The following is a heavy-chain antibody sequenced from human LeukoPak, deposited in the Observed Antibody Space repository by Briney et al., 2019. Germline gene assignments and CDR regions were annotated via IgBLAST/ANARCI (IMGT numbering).Heavy chain of an antibody. Sequence: SETLSLTCNLSGGSLSRGDYHSRWHRNLSRTAPIWPRYIYYSGSTYYNPSLKSRVTISVDTSKNQFSLKLSSVTAADTAVYYCARLPAHYDFWSGSVSAFDIWGQGTMVTVSS. CDR1: GGSLSRGDYH. CDR2: IYYSGST. J-gene: IGHJ3*02. CDR3: ARLPAHYDFWSGSVSAFDI. V-gene: IGHV4-30-4*01. D-gene: IGHD3-3*01.